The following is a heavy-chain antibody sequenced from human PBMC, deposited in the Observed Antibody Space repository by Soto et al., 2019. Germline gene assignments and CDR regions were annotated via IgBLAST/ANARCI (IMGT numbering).Heavy chain of an antibody. CDR1: GYTFTSYD. CDR2: MNPNSGNT. V-gene: IGHV1-8*01. J-gene: IGHJ6*02. Sequence: QVPLVQSGAEVKKPGASVKVSCKASGYTFTSYDINWVRQATGQGLEWMGWMNPNSGNTGYAQKFQGRVTMTRNTSISTAYMELSSLRSEDTAVYYCAKQLAPGVYYYYGMDVWGQGTTVTVSS. D-gene: IGHD1-1*01. CDR3: AKQLAPGVYYYYGMDV.